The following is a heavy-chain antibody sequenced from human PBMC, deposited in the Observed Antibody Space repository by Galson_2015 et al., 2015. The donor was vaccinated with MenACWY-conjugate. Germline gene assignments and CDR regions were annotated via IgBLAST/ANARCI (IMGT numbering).Heavy chain of an antibody. CDR2: IDPSDSEV. Sequence: QSGAEVKEPGESLEISCTASGYTFTNYWIIWVRQMPGKGLEWMGRIDPSDSEVNYSPSFQGHLTISADKSISTAYLQWSSLKASDTAMYYCARIVGASHFFDYWGQGSLVAVSS. J-gene: IGHJ4*02. V-gene: IGHV5-10-1*01. D-gene: IGHD1-26*01. CDR1: GYTFTNYW. CDR3: ARIVGASHFFDY.